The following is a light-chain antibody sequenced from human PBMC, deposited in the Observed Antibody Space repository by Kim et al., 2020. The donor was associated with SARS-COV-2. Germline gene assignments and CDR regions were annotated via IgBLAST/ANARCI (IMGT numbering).Light chain of an antibody. V-gene: IGLV3-9*01. CDR2: RDS. CDR3: QVWDSSTARV. Sequence: SYELTQPLSVSVALGQTARITCGGNNIGSKNVHCYQQKPGQAPVLVIYRDSNRPSGIPERFSGSNSGNTATLTISRAQAGDEADYYCQVWDSSTARVFGGGTQLTVL. CDR1: NIGSKN. J-gene: IGLJ3*02.